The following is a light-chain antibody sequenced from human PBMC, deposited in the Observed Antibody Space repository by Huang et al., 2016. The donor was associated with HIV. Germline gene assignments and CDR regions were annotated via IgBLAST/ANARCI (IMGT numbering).Light chain of an antibody. V-gene: IGKV2-30*02. J-gene: IGKJ4*01. CDR2: KGS. CDR1: QSLLPSDGNTY. CDR3: MQGTHWPLT. Sequence: DVVMTQSPLSLPVTLGQPASISCRSSQSLLPSDGNTYLIWLQQRPGHSPRRLIYKGSNRDSGVPDRFSGSGSGSDFTLRISRVEPEDVGVYYCMQGTHWPLTFGGGTKVEIK.